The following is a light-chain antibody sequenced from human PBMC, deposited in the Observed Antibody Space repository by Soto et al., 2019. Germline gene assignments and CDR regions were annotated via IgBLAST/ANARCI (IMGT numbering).Light chain of an antibody. CDR1: TETVTSGHY. CDR2: DTS. J-gene: IGLJ3*02. CDR3: LLSYSNSRV. V-gene: IGLV7-46*01. Sequence: QTVVTQEPSLTVSPGGTVTLTCASSTETVTSGHYPYWLQQKPGQAPTTLIYDTSKKHSWTPARFSGSLLGGKAALTLSGAQPEDEVDYYCLLSYSNSRVFGGGTKLTVL.